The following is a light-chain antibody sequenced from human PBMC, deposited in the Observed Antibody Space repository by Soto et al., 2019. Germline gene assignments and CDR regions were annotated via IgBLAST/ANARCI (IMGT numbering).Light chain of an antibody. Sequence: EVVLTQSPVTLSLSPGERATLSCRASQSFRGLLAWYQQKPGQAPRLLIYGAYSRATGIQDRFSGSGPGTDFTLTIRRLEPEDFAVYYCKQYGSSPRTFGQGTKVDIK. CDR3: KQYGSSPRT. V-gene: IGKV3-20*01. CDR2: GAY. J-gene: IGKJ1*01. CDR1: QSFRGL.